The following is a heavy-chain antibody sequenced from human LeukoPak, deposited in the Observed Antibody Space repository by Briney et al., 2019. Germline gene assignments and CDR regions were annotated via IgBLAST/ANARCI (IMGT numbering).Heavy chain of an antibody. D-gene: IGHD3-22*01. CDR3: AKVGYYYDSSGDYFDY. CDR1: GFTFDDYA. J-gene: IGHJ4*02. V-gene: IGHV3-9*01. Sequence: SGGSLRLSCAASGFTFDDYAMHWVRQAPGKGLEWVSGISWNSGSMGYADSVKGRFTISRDNAKNSLYLQMNSLRAEDTALYYCAKVGYYYDSSGDYFDYWGQGTLVTVSS. CDR2: ISWNSGSM.